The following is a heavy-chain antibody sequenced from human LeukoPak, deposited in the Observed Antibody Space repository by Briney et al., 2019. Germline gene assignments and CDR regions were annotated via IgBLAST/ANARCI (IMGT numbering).Heavy chain of an antibody. Sequence: SETLSLICTVSGGPISSYYWSWIRQPPGKGLEWIGYIYYSGSTNYNPSLKGRVPISVDTSKNQFSLKLSSVTAADTALYYCGRDATYDSSGYGDYWGQGTLVTVSS. D-gene: IGHD3-22*01. J-gene: IGHJ4*02. V-gene: IGHV4-59*12. CDR2: IYYSGST. CDR1: GGPISSYY. CDR3: GRDATYDSSGYGDY.